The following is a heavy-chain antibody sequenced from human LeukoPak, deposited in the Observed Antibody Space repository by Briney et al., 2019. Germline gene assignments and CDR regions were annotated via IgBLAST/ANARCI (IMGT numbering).Heavy chain of an antibody. V-gene: IGHV4-59*01. Sequence: SETLSLTCTVSGDSIGRYYWSWIRQPPGKGLEWIGYIYYSGSTNYNPSLKSRVTISVDTSKNQFSLRLSSVTAADTAVYYCARDFGSEGYFDYWGQGTLVTVSS. CDR2: IYYSGST. D-gene: IGHD2-15*01. CDR3: ARDFGSEGYFDY. J-gene: IGHJ4*02. CDR1: GDSIGRYY.